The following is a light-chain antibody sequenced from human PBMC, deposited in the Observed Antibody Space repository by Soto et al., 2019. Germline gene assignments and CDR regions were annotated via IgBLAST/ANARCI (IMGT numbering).Light chain of an antibody. CDR3: QSYDSSLRGWV. CDR1: TSNIGAGHD. Sequence: QSVLTQPPSVSGAPGHRVTISCTGSTSNIGAGHDVHWYQQLPGTAPQLLIYGNTNRPSGVPDRYSGSKSGTSASLAITGLQAEDEADYYCQSYDSSLRGWVFGGGTKLTAL. CDR2: GNT. V-gene: IGLV1-40*01. J-gene: IGLJ3*02.